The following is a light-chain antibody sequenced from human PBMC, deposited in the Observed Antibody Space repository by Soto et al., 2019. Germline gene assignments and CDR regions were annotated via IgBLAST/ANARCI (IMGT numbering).Light chain of an antibody. J-gene: IGLJ1*01. CDR3: SSYTSSSTPYV. Sequence: QSVLTQPASVSGSPGQSITISCTGTSSDVGGYNCVSWYQQHPGKAPKLMIYDVSNRPSGVSNRFSGSKSGNTASLTISRLQAEDEADYYCSSYTSSSTPYVFGTGTKVTVL. CDR2: DVS. V-gene: IGLV2-14*01. CDR1: SSDVGGYNC.